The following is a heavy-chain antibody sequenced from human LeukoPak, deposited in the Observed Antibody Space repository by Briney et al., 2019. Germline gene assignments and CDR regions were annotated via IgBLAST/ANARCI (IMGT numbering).Heavy chain of an antibody. D-gene: IGHD6-13*01. CDR3: ARVYSLKYSSSWYLFGY. CDR1: GYPFTSYD. V-gene: IGHV1-8*03. CDR2: MNPNSGNT. J-gene: IGHJ4*02. Sequence: ASVKVSCKASGYPFTSYDINRVRQATGQGLEWMGWMNPNSGNTGYAQKFQGRVTITRNTSISTAYLELSSLRSEDTAVYYCARVYSLKYSSSWYLFGYWGQGTLVTVSS.